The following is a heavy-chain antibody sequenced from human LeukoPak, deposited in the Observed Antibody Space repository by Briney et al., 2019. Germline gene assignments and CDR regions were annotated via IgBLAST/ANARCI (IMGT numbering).Heavy chain of an antibody. CDR3: TTDLSGLGQRLGN. J-gene: IGHJ4*02. CDR2: IKSRTDGGTT. CDR1: GFTFSNAW. Sequence: GGSLRLSCAASGFTFSNAWMSWVRQAPGKGLEWVGRIKSRTDGGTTDYAAPVKGRFTISRDDSKNTLYLQMNSLKTEDTAVYYCTTDLSGLGQRLGNWGQGTLVTVSS. V-gene: IGHV3-15*01. D-gene: IGHD6-19*01.